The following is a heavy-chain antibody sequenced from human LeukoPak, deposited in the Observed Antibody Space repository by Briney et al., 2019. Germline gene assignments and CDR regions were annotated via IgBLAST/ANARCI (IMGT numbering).Heavy chain of an antibody. CDR3: ARVPLYCSSTSCFDY. J-gene: IGHJ4*02. D-gene: IGHD2-2*01. CDR2: VNPSGGST. Sequence: ALVKVSCKASGYTFTSYYMHWVRQAPGQGLEWMGIVNPSGGSTSYAQKFQGRVTMTRDTSTSTVYMELSSLRSEDTAVYYCARVPLYCSSTSCFDYWGQGTLVTVSS. CDR1: GYTFTSYY. V-gene: IGHV1-46*01.